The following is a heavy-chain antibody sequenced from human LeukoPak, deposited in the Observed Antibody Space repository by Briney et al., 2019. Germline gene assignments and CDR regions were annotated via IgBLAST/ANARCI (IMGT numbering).Heavy chain of an antibody. CDR2: IKQDGSEK. CDR1: GFTFSSYW. V-gene: IGHV3-7*01. D-gene: IGHD3-22*01. CDR3: ARAVRPDYYDSSGYGY. J-gene: IGHJ4*02. Sequence: GGSLRLSCAASGFTFSSYWMSWVRQAPGKGLEWVANIKQDGSEKYYVDSVKGRFTISRDNAKNSLYLQMNSLRAENTAVYYCARAVRPDYYDSSGYGYWGQGTLVTVSS.